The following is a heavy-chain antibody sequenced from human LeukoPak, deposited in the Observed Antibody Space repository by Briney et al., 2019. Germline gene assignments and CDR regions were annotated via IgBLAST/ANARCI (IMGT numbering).Heavy chain of an antibody. D-gene: IGHD3-16*01. Sequence: GGSLRLSCAASGFTFSSYSMNWVRQAPGKGLEWVSYISSSSSTIYYADSVKGRFTISRDNAKNSLYLQMNSLRAEDTAVYYCARVATNWVPYYFDYWGQGTLVTVSS. CDR3: ARVATNWVPYYFDY. J-gene: IGHJ4*02. V-gene: IGHV3-48*04. CDR2: ISSSSSTI. CDR1: GFTFSSYS.